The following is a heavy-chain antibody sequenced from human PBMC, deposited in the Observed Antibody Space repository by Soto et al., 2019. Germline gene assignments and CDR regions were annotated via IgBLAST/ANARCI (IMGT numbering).Heavy chain of an antibody. D-gene: IGHD6-13*01. Sequence: NPGGSLRLSCAASGFTFSSYSMNWVRQAPGKGLEWVSSISSSSSYIYYADSVKGRFTISRDNAKNSLYLQMNSLRAEDTAVYYCARRPLGIAAAGTDYYYYGMDVWGQGTTVTVSS. CDR1: GFTFSSYS. CDR3: ARRPLGIAAAGTDYYYYGMDV. V-gene: IGHV3-21*01. CDR2: ISSSSSYI. J-gene: IGHJ6*02.